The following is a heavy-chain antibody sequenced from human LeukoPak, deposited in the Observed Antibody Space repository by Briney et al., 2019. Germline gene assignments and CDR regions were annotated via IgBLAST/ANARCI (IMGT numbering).Heavy chain of an antibody. CDR1: GFTFSSYA. D-gene: IGHD3-16*01. V-gene: IGHV3-23*01. CDR3: AKAPANYVPIYYFDY. Sequence: PGGSLRLSCAASGFTFSSYAMSWVRQAPGKGLEWVSAISGSGGSTYYADSVKGRFTISRANSKNTLYLQMNSLRAEDTAVYYCAKAPANYVPIYYFDYWGQGTLVTVSS. J-gene: IGHJ4*02. CDR2: ISGSGGST.